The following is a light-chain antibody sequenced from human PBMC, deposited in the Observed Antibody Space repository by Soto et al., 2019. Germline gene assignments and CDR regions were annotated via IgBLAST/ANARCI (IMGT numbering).Light chain of an antibody. V-gene: IGKV1-33*01. J-gene: IGKJ2*01. CDR3: QQNDNLRT. CDR2: DAS. CDR1: QDISHY. Sequence: DLQMTQSPSSLSASVGDRVTITCQASQDISHYINWYQQKPGKAPKLLIYDASNLKTGVPPRFSASGSGTDFTFTISSLQPEDIGTYYCQQNDNLRTFGQGTKLKIK.